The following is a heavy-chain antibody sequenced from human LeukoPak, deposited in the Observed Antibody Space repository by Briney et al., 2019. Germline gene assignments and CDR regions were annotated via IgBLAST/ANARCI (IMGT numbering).Heavy chain of an antibody. Sequence: ASVKVSCKASGGTFSSYAISWVRQAPGQGLEWMGGIIPIFGTANYAQKFQGRVTITADESTGTAYMELSSLRSEDTAVYYCARYFRGTGTTYYYYMDVWGKGTTVTVSS. J-gene: IGHJ6*03. CDR3: ARYFRGTGTTYYYYMDV. CDR2: IIPIFGTA. CDR1: GGTFSSYA. V-gene: IGHV1-69*13. D-gene: IGHD1-7*01.